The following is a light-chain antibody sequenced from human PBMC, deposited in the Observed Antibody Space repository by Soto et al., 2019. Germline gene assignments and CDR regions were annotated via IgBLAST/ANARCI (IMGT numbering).Light chain of an antibody. CDR3: GAWDDSRNGWV. CDR2: SNN. Sequence: QSVLTQPPSASGTPGQRVSISCSGGGSNIGRNSVNWYQHSPGTAPKLLIDSNNQRPSGVPDRFSGSKSGTSASLAISGLQSEDEADDYCGAWDDSRNGWVFGGGTKLTVL. CDR1: GSNIGRNS. V-gene: IGLV1-44*01. J-gene: IGLJ3*02.